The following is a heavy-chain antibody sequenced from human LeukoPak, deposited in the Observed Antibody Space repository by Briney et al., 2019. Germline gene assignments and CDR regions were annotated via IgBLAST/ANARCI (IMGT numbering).Heavy chain of an antibody. V-gene: IGHV4-59*01. Sequence: SETLSLTCTVSGGSISSYYWSWIRQPPGKGLEWIGYIYYSGSTKYNPSLKSRATISVDTSKNQLSLKLSSVTAADTAVYYCARVVDGIVRYFDYWGQGTLVTVSS. CDR1: GGSISSYY. CDR2: IYYSGST. J-gene: IGHJ4*02. D-gene: IGHD1-26*01. CDR3: ARVVDGIVRYFDY.